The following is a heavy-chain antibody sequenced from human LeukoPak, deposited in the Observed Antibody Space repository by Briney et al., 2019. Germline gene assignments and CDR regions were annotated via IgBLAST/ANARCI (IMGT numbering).Heavy chain of an antibody. Sequence: GGSLRLSCAASGFTVSDNYMTWVRQAPGKGLEGVSIIYGGSTYYADSVKGRFTTSRDNSKNTVYLQMNSLRAEDTAVYYCARDFEGVHRTTNSYTYYYYMDVWGKGTTVIVSS. CDR2: IYGGST. J-gene: IGHJ6*03. CDR1: GFTVSDNY. D-gene: IGHD2/OR15-2a*01. V-gene: IGHV3-53*01. CDR3: ARDFEGVHRTTNSYTYYYYMDV.